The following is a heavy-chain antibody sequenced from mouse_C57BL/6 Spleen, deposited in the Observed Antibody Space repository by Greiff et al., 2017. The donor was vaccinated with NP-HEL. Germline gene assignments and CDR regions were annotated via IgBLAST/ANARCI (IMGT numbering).Heavy chain of an antibody. CDR1: GYTFTDYN. J-gene: IGHJ4*01. CDR3: ARRGYGSSLYAMDY. CDR2: INPNNGGT. V-gene: IGHV1-18*01. D-gene: IGHD1-1*01. Sequence: EVQLRQSGPELVKPGASVKIPCKASGYTFTDYNMDWVKQSHGKSLEWIGDINPNNGGTIYNQKFKGKATLTVDKSSSTAYMELRSLTSEDTAVYYCARRGYGSSLYAMDYWGQGTSVTVSS.